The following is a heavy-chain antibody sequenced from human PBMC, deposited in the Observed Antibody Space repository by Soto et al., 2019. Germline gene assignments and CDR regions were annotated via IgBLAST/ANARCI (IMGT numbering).Heavy chain of an antibody. D-gene: IGHD3-3*01. J-gene: IGHJ4*02. Sequence: PGGSLRLSCAASGFTFSSYGMHWVRQAPGKGLEWVAVISYDGSNKYYADSVKGRFTISRDNSKNTLYLQMNSLRAEDTAVYYCAKDHGDFWSFSGPFDYWGQGTLVTLSS. CDR3: AKDHGDFWSFSGPFDY. V-gene: IGHV3-30*18. CDR1: GFTFSSYG. CDR2: ISYDGSNK.